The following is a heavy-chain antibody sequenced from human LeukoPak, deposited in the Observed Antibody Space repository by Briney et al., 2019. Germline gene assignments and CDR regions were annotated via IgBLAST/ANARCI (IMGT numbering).Heavy chain of an antibody. J-gene: IGHJ6*04. CDR1: GFTFSSYS. Sequence: GGSLRLSCAASGFTFSSYSMNWVRQAPGKGLEWVSYISSSGSTIYYADSVKGRFTISRDNAKNSLYLQMNSLRAEDTAVYYCTELGTTMIGGVWGKGTTVTISS. CDR2: ISSSGSTI. V-gene: IGHV3-48*04. CDR3: TELGTTMIGGV. D-gene: IGHD3-10*02.